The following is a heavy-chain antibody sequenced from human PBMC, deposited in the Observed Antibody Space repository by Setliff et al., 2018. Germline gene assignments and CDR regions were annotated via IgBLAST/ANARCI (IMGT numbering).Heavy chain of an antibody. Sequence: TLSLTCTVSGDSISRAKYYWSWIRQPAGKGLEWLGQIYTSWSTNYNPSLKGRATLSIDASKKQFSLKLTSVTAADTAVYYCARAKLRDYQPKYFFEYWGQGTLVTVSS. J-gene: IGHJ4*02. V-gene: IGHV4-61*09. CDR1: GDSISRAKYY. CDR3: ARAKLRDYQPKYFFEY. CDR2: IYTSWST. D-gene: IGHD4-17*01.